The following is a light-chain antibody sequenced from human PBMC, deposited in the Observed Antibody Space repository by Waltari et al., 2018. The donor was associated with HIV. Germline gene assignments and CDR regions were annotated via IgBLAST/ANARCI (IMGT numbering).Light chain of an antibody. J-gene: IGLJ2*01. CDR1: SSNIGTNI. CDR2: NNK. V-gene: IGLV1-44*01. Sequence: QSVLTQPPSASGTPGQRVTISCSGSSSNIGTNIVSWYQYLPPTAPKLLIYNNKQRPSGVPDRFSGSKSGTSASLAISGLQSEDEADYYCATWDVSLNGYVLFGGGTKVTVL. CDR3: ATWDVSLNGYVL.